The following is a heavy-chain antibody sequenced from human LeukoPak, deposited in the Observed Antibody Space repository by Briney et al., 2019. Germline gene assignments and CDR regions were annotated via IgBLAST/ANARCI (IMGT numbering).Heavy chain of an antibody. J-gene: IGHJ4*02. V-gene: IGHV4-59*01. Sequence: SEILSLTCTVSDGSISVYYWSWVRQPPGKGPEGIGYIYYTGGTNYNPSLKSRVTMSVDTSKNQFSLNLRSVTAADTAVYYCVRSMGSSSAWAFDYWGQGILVTVSS. CDR3: VRSMGSSSAWAFDY. CDR1: DGSISVYY. D-gene: IGHD6-19*01. CDR2: IYYTGGT.